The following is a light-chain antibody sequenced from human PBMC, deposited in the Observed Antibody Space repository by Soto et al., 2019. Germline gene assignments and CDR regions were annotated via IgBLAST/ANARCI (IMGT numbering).Light chain of an antibody. CDR2: SSD. CDR3: AAWDDSLNGVV. V-gene: IGLV1-44*01. Sequence: QSVLTQPPSASGTPGQRVTISCSGSRSNIGSNTVNWYQQLPVTAPKLLIYSSDQPPSGVPDRFSGSKSGTSASLAISGLQSEDEADYYCAAWDDSLNGVVFGGGTKLTVL. J-gene: IGLJ2*01. CDR1: RSNIGSNT.